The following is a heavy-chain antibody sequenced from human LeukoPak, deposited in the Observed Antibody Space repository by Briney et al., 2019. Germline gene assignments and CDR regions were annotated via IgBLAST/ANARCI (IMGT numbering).Heavy chain of an antibody. Sequence: GGSLRLSCAASGFTFSSYAMSWVRQAPGKGLEWVSAISGSGGSTYYADSVKGRFTISRDNSKNTLYLQMNSLRAEDTAVYYCAKGALSHYYGSGSYYPDYRGQGTLVTVSS. CDR3: AKGALSHYYGSGSYYPDY. D-gene: IGHD3-10*01. J-gene: IGHJ4*02. CDR1: GFTFSSYA. V-gene: IGHV3-23*01. CDR2: ISGSGGST.